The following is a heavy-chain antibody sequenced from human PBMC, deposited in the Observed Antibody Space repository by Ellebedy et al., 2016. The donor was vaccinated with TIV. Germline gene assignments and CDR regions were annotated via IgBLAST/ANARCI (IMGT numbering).Heavy chain of an antibody. CDR2: IYYSGST. J-gene: IGHJ4*02. Sequence: MPSETLSLPCTVSGGSISGYYWSWIRQPPGKGLEWIGYIYYSGSTNYNPSLKSRVTISVDTSKNQFSLNLSSVTAADTAVYYCARDGFVGAYDFWGQGTLVTVSS. CDR1: GGSISGYY. V-gene: IGHV4-59*01. CDR3: ARDGFVGAYDF. D-gene: IGHD1-26*01.